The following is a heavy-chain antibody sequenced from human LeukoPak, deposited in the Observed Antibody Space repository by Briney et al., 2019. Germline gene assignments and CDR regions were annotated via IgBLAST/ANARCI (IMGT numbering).Heavy chain of an antibody. CDR1: GGSISSGTYY. Sequence: SETLSLTCTVSGGSISSGTYYWTWIRQPAGKGMEWIGRIYTSGSTNYNPSLKSRVTISVDTSKNQFSLKLSSVTAADTAVYYCARDTLGAFDIWGKGTTVTVSS. D-gene: IGHD3-10*01. V-gene: IGHV4-61*02. CDR2: IYTSGST. J-gene: IGHJ6*04. CDR3: ARDTLGAFDI.